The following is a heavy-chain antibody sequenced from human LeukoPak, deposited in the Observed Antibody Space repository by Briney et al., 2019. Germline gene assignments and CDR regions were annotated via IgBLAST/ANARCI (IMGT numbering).Heavy chain of an antibody. CDR1: GFTFSSYG. V-gene: IGHV3-30*03. Sequence: GGSLRLSCAASGFTFSSYGMHWVRQAPGKGLEWVAVISYDGSNKYYADSVKGRFTISRDNSKNTLYLQMNSLRAEDTAVYYCASLVVVAATNLDYWGQGTLVTVSS. CDR3: ASLVVVAATNLDY. D-gene: IGHD2-15*01. J-gene: IGHJ4*02. CDR2: ISYDGSNK.